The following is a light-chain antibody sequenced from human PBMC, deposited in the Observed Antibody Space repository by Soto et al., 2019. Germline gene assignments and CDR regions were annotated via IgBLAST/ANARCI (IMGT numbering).Light chain of an antibody. J-gene: IGKJ1*01. V-gene: IGKV1-13*02. CDR2: DAS. CDR1: QGINSF. Sequence: AIQLTQSPSSLSASVGDRVTITCRASQGINSFLAWYQQKPGKAPKLLIYDASTLESGVPSRFSGSRSGTEFTLTISSLQPDDFATYYCQQYNSYSWTFGQGTKVDIK. CDR3: QQYNSYSWT.